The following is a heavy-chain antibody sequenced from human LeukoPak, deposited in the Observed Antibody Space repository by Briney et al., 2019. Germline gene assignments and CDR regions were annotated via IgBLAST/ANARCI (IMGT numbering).Heavy chain of an antibody. Sequence: GGSLRLSCAASGFIFTNYFMSWVRQAPGKELEWVASIKHDGSEKYYVDPVRGRFTISRDNTKNSLYLQMSSLRAEDTAVYYCAKDRAPYCSGGSCYDLVYWGQGTLVTVSS. D-gene: IGHD2-15*01. J-gene: IGHJ4*02. CDR3: AKDRAPYCSGGSCYDLVY. V-gene: IGHV3-7*01. CDR2: IKHDGSEK. CDR1: GFIFTNYF.